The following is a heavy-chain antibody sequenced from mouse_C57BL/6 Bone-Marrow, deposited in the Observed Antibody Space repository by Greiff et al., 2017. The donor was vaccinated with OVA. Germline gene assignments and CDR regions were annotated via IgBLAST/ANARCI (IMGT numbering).Heavy chain of an antibody. CDR1: GYTFTSYW. Sequence: QVQLKQPGTELVKPGASVKLSCKASGYTFTSYWMHWVKQRPGQGLEWIGNINPSNGGTNYNEKFKSKATLTVDKSSSTAYMPLRSLPSADSAVYDCARPYYDGSRYRYFDVWGTGTTVTVAS. J-gene: IGHJ1*03. CDR2: INPSNGGT. V-gene: IGHV1-53*01. D-gene: IGHD1-1*01. CDR3: ARPYYDGSRYRYFDV.